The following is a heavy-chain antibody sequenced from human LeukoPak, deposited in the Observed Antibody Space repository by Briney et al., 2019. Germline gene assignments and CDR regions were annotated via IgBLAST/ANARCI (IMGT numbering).Heavy chain of an antibody. D-gene: IGHD3-3*01. CDR2: INHSGST. J-gene: IGHJ4*02. V-gene: IGHV4-34*01. Sequence: KSSETLSLTCAVYGGSFSGYYWSWIRQPPGKGLEWIGEINHSGSTNYNPSLKSRVTISVDTSKNQFSLKLSSVTAADTAVYYCARVTIFGITTFDYWGQGTLVTVSS. CDR1: GGSFSGYY. CDR3: ARVTIFGITTFDY.